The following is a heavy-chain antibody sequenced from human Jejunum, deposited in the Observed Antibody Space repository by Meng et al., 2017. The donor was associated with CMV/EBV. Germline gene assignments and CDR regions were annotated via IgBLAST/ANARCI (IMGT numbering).Heavy chain of an antibody. Sequence: SGFTISSYAMHWVRQAPGKGLEWVAVIPFDGNNEHYADSVKGRFTISRDNSKNTLYLQVNSLRPEDTGVYYCARGTGSGSWLIDSWGQGTLVTVSS. J-gene: IGHJ4*02. CDR3: ARGTGSGSWLIDS. D-gene: IGHD6-13*01. V-gene: IGHV3-30*04. CDR2: IPFDGNNE. CDR1: GFTISSYA.